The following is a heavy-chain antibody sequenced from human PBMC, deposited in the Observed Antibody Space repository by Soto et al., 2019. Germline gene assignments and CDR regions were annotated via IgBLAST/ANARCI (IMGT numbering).Heavy chain of an antibody. D-gene: IGHD3-10*01. Sequence: ASVKVSCTASGYTFTSYYMHWVRQAPGQGLEWMGIINPSGGSTSYTQKFQGRVTMTRDTSTSTVYMELSSLRSEDTAVYYCARAGYYGSVGHRPLDYWGQGTLVTVSS. CDR2: INPSGGST. CDR1: GYTFTSYY. J-gene: IGHJ4*02. V-gene: IGHV1-46*01. CDR3: ARAGYYGSVGHRPLDY.